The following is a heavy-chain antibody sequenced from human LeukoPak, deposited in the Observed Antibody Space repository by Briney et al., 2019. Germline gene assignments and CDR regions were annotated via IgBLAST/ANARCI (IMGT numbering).Heavy chain of an antibody. Sequence: GGSLRLSCAASGFPFSSYWMHWVRQAPGKGLVWVSRIKSDGSSTNYADSVKGRFTISRDNAKNTLYLQMNSLRAEDTAVYYCARDSGGVTGEVLGMDVWGQGTTVTVSS. CDR3: ARDSGGVTGEVLGMDV. D-gene: IGHD1-14*01. J-gene: IGHJ6*02. CDR2: IKSDGSST. CDR1: GFPFSSYW. V-gene: IGHV3-74*01.